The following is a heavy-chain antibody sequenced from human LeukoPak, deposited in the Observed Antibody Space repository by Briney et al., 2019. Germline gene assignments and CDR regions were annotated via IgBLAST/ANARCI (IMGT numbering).Heavy chain of an antibody. Sequence: ASVKVSCKASGYTFTGYYMHWVRQAPGQGSEWMGWINPNSGGTNYAQKFQGRVTMTRDTSISTAYMELSRLRSDDTAVYYCARDGNYYGSGSYAYWGQGTLVTVSS. V-gene: IGHV1-2*02. CDR3: ARDGNYYGSGSYAY. CDR2: INPNSGGT. CDR1: GYTFTGYY. D-gene: IGHD3-10*01. J-gene: IGHJ4*02.